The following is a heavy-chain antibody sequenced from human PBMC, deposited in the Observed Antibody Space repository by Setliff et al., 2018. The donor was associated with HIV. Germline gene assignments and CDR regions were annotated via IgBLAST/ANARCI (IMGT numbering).Heavy chain of an antibody. CDR1: GDSVSSASYY. Sequence: PSETLSLTCTVSGDSVSSASYYWSWIRQPPGKGLEWIGYIYYSGTTKYNPSLESRVTISVDTSKNQFSLKLSSVTAADTAVYYCASEAWTSYRSSSGYYYYYMDVWGKGTTVTVSS. CDR3: ASEAWTSYRSSSGYYYYYMDV. CDR2: IYYSGTT. J-gene: IGHJ6*03. D-gene: IGHD6-6*01. V-gene: IGHV4-61*01.